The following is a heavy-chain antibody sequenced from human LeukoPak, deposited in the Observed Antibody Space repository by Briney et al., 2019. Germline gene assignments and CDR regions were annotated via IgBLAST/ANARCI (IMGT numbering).Heavy chain of an antibody. V-gene: IGHV3-30*02. CDR2: LGHEGTNK. Sequence: GGSLRLSCVASGFTFSSSGTHWVRQAPGKGLAWVAFLGHEGTNKYYADSVKGRFTISRDDSKNTLFLQMNSLRPEDTAVYYCAKDGHWTFDYWGQGTLVTVSS. D-gene: IGHD1-1*01. CDR1: GFTFSSSG. J-gene: IGHJ4*02. CDR3: AKDGHWTFDY.